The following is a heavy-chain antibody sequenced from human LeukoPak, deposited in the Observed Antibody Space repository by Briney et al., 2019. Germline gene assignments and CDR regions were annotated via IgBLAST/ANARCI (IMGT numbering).Heavy chain of an antibody. J-gene: IGHJ4*02. Sequence: GGSLRLSCAVSGFTFSSYAICWVCQAPGQGLERVSASSGSGGSTYYADSVKSRFTISRDNAKNTLYLQMNSLRAEDSAVYYRARYHTGKFDYWGQGTLVTVSS. D-gene: IGHD7-27*01. CDR1: GFTFSSYA. CDR3: ARYHTGKFDY. V-gene: IGHV3-23*01. CDR2: SSGSGGST.